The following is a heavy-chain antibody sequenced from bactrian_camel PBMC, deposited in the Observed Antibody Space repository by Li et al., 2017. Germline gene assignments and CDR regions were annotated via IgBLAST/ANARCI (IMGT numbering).Heavy chain of an antibody. Sequence: HVQLVESGGGSALAGGSVRLSCAASGYTFNTYSWFRQAPGKEREGVATIDSERVTNYADSVKDRFTISRDNAKKTLYLQMNSLEPEDTGMYYCAAGRTEHDVGWCPTGSVWYHYWGRGTQVTVS. J-gene: IGHJ4*01. D-gene: IGHD3*01. CDR3: AAGRTEHDVGWCPTGSVWYHY. CDR2: IDSERVT. V-gene: IGHV3S53*01. CDR1: GYTFNTY.